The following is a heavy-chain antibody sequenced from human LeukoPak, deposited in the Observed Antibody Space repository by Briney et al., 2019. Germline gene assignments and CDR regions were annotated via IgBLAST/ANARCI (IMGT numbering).Heavy chain of an antibody. V-gene: IGHV1-69*06. CDR2: IIPIFGTA. D-gene: IGHD1-26*01. CDR3: ARDNSVGDNAWWFDP. CDR1: GYTFTSYD. Sequence: GASVKVSCKASGYTFTSYDINWVRQAPGQGLEWMGGIIPIFGTANYAQKFQGRVTITADKSTSTAYMELSSLRSEDTAIYYCARDNSVGDNAWWFDPWGQGTLVTVSS. J-gene: IGHJ5*02.